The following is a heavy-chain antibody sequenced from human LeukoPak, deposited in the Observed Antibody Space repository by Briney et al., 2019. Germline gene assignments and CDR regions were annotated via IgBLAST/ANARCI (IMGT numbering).Heavy chain of an antibody. V-gene: IGHV3-23*01. D-gene: IGHD3-22*01. Sequence: GGSLRLSCPASGFIFSSYAMSWVRQAPGKGLEWVSAISGRGGSTYYAGSVKGRFTISRDNSKNTLYLQMNSLRAEETAVYYCAKDYQPLYYYDSSGYTGAYYFDYWGQGTLVTVSS. J-gene: IGHJ4*02. CDR2: ISGRGGST. CDR3: AKDYQPLYYYDSSGYTGAYYFDY. CDR1: GFIFSSYA.